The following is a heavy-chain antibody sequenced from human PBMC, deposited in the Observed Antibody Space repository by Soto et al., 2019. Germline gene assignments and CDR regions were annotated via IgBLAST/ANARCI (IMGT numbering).Heavy chain of an antibody. CDR3: ETIGIAVDAFDI. J-gene: IGHJ3*02. CDR2: VSSSSSYT. D-gene: IGHD6-19*01. V-gene: IGHV3-11*06. CDR1: GFTFSDYY. Sequence: GGSLRLSCAASGFTFSDYYMSWIRQAPGKGLEWVSYVSSSSSYTNYADSVKGRFTISRDNAKNSLYLQMNSLRAEGTAVYYCETIGIAVDAFDIWGQGTMVTVSS.